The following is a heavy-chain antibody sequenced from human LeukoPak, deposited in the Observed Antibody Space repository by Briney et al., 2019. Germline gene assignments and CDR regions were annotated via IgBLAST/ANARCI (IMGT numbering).Heavy chain of an antibody. V-gene: IGHV3-30*03. CDR1: GFTFSSYG. Sequence: GGSLRLSCAASGFTFSSYGMHWVRQAPGKGLEWVAVISYDGSNKYYADSVKGRFTISRDNSKNTLYLQMNSLRAEDTAVYYCSRTRDYWGQGTLVTVSS. CDR3: SRTRDY. CDR2: ISYDGSNK. D-gene: IGHD1-7*01. J-gene: IGHJ4*02.